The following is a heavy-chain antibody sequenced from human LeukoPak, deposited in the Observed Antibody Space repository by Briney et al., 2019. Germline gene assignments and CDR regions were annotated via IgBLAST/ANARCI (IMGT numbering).Heavy chain of an antibody. CDR3: ARAWSLQPYFDY. Sequence: ASVKVSCKASGYTFTSYEINWVRQATGQGLEWMGWMNPNSGNTGYAQKFQGRVTMTRNTSISTAYMELSSLRSEDTAVYYCARAWSLQPYFDYWGQGTLVTVSS. D-gene: IGHD3-3*01. CDR1: GYTFTSYE. J-gene: IGHJ4*02. V-gene: IGHV1-8*01. CDR2: MNPNSGNT.